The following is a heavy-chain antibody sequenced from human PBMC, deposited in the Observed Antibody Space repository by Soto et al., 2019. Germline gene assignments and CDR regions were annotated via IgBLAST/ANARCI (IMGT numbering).Heavy chain of an antibody. J-gene: IGHJ4*02. V-gene: IGHV3-21*06. D-gene: IGHD3-22*01. CDR3: AKDGYYYDSSRYYTYYFDY. CDR2: ISSGSSYI. CDR1: GFTFSSYS. Sequence: PGGSLRLSCAASGFTFSSYSMNWVRQAPGKGLEWVSSISSGSSYIYYADSVKGRFTISRDNAKNSLYLQMNSLRAEDTAVYYCAKDGYYYDSSRYYTYYFDYWCQGTLVTVSS.